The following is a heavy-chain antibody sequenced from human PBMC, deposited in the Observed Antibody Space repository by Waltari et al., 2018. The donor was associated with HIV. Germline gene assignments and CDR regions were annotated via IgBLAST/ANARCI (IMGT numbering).Heavy chain of an antibody. Sequence: QVQLQESGPGLVKPSETLSLTCTVSGGSISSYYWSWIRQPPGKGLEWIGYIYYSGSTNYNPSLKSRVTISVDTSKNQFSLKLSSVTAADTAVYYCARDRGVVVPAAMGALYYYGMDVWGQGTTVTVSS. D-gene: IGHD2-2*01. CDR1: GGSISSYY. CDR3: ARDRGVVVPAAMGALYYYGMDV. V-gene: IGHV4-59*01. CDR2: IYYSGST. J-gene: IGHJ6*02.